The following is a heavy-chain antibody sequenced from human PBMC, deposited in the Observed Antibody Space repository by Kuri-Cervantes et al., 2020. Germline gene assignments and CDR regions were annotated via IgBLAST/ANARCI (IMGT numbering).Heavy chain of an antibody. D-gene: IGHD5-18*01. CDR2: INPNSGGT. CDR1: GYTFTSYD. Sequence: ASVKVSCKASGYTFTSYDINWVRQATGQGLEWMGWINPNSGGTNYAQKFQGRVTMTRDTSISTAYMELSRLRSDDTAVYYCASEGAAMVGGYFDYWGQGTLVTVSS. CDR3: ASEGAAMVGGYFDY. V-gene: IGHV1-2*02. J-gene: IGHJ4*02.